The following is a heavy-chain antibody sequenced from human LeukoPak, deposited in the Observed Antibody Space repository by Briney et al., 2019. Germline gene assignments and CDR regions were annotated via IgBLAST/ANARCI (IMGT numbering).Heavy chain of an antibody. CDR1: GYTFTGYY. V-gene: IGHV1-2*02. D-gene: IGHD3-9*01. Sequence: ASVKVSCKASGYTFTGYYMHWVRQAPGQGLEWMGWINPNSGGTNYAQKFQGRVTMTRDTSISTAYMELSRLRSDDTAVYYCARAEQRYYDILTGYPGYNWFDRWGQGTLVTVSS. J-gene: IGHJ5*02. CDR3: ARAEQRYYDILTGYPGYNWFDR. CDR2: INPNSGGT.